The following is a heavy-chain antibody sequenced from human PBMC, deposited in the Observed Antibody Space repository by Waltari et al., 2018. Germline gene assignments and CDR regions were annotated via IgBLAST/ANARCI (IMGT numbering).Heavy chain of an antibody. CDR1: GFTFSSYS. J-gene: IGHJ5*02. CDR3: ARDPHSSSTNWFDP. V-gene: IGHV3-21*01. CDR2: ISSSSSYI. D-gene: IGHD6-13*01. Sequence: EVQLVESGGGLVKPGGSLRLSCAASGFTFSSYSMNWVRQAPGKGLEWVSSISSSSSYIYYADSVKGRFTISRDNAKNSLYLQMNSLRAEDTAVYYCARDPHSSSTNWFDPWGQGTLVTVSS.